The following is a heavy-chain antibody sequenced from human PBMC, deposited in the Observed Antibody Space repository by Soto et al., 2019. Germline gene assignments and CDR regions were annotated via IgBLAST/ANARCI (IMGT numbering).Heavy chain of an antibody. CDR2: ISYDGSNK. D-gene: IGHD6-19*01. CDR3: ARVAGTFYYYYGMDV. Sequence: RGSLRLSCAASGFTFSSYAMRWVRQAPGKGLEWVAVISYDGSNKYYADSVKGRFTISRDNSKNTLYLQMNSLRAEDTAVYYCARVAGTFYYYYGMDVWGQGTTVTVSS. CDR1: GFTFSSYA. V-gene: IGHV3-30-3*01. J-gene: IGHJ6*02.